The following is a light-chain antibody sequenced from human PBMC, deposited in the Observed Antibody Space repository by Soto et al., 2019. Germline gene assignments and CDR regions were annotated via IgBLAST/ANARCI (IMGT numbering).Light chain of an antibody. CDR2: EVS. CDR3: GAWDSSLNVYV. Sequence: QSALTQPASVSGSPGQSITISCTGTSSDVGGYNYVSWYQQHPGKAPKLMIYEVSNRPSGVSNRFSGSKSGNTASLTISGLQAEDEADYSCGAWDSSLNVYVFGGGTKLTVL. V-gene: IGLV2-14*01. CDR1: SSDVGGYNY. J-gene: IGLJ2*01.